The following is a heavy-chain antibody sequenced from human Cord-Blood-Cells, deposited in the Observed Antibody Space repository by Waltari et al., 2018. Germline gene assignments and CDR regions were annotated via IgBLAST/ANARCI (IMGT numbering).Heavy chain of an antibody. V-gene: IGHV3-73*02. Sequence: EVQLVESGGGLVQPGGSLKLSCAASGFTFSGLAIHWVRQASGKGLEWVGRIRSKANSYATAYAASVKGRFTISRDDSKNTAYLQMNSLKTEDTAVYYCTRQGSSSSDYWGQGTLVTVSS. J-gene: IGHJ4*02. CDR3: TRQGSSSSDY. D-gene: IGHD6-6*01. CDR1: GFTFSGLA. CDR2: IRSKANSYAT.